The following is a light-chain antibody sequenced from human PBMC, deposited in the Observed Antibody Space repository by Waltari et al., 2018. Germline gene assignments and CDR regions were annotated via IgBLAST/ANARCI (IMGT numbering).Light chain of an antibody. J-gene: IGLJ3*02. CDR3: HTWGTGGDWV. CDR2: VKSDGSH. Sequence: QLVLTQSPSASASLGASVNLTCSLSSGHSNYVIAWHQQQPEKGPRYLMKVKSDGSHSKGDGIPARFSVSSSGAERHLTISSLQSEDEADYYCHTWGTGGDWVFGGGTKLTVL. CDR1: SGHSNYV. V-gene: IGLV4-69*02.